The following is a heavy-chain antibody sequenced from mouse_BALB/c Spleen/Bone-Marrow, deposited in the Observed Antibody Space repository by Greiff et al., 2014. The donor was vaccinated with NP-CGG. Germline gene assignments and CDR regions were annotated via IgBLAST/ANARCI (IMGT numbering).Heavy chain of an antibody. CDR2: IRSKSNNYAT. D-gene: IGHD2-1*01. CDR1: GFTFNTYA. Sequence: EVKLVESGGGLVQPKGSLKPSCAASGFTFNTYAMNWVRQAPGKGLEWVARIRSKSNNYATYYADSVKDRFTISRDDSQNMLYLQMNNLKTEDTAMYYCVRHGYFGNYYYALDYWGQGTSVTVSS. V-gene: IGHV10-1*02. CDR3: VRHGYFGNYYYALDY. J-gene: IGHJ4*01.